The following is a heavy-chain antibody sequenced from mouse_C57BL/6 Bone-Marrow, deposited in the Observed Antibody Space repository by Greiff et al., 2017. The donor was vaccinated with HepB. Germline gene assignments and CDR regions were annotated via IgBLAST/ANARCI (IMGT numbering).Heavy chain of an antibody. CDR3: VRQKSTMVPYYFDY. J-gene: IGHJ2*01. Sequence: EVQGVESGGGLVQPKGSLKLSCAASGFSFNTYAMNWVRQAPGKGLEWVARIRSKSNNYATYYADSVKDRFTISRDDSESMLYLQMNNLKTEDTAMYYCVRQKSTMVPYYFDYWGQGTTLTVSS. D-gene: IGHD2-2*01. CDR1: GFSFNTYA. CDR2: IRSKSNNYAT. V-gene: IGHV10-1*01.